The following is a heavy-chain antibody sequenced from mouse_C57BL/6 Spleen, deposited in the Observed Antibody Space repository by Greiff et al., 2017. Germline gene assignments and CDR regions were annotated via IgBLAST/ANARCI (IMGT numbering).Heavy chain of an antibody. CDR1: GYAFTNYL. CDR3: ARRYSNLYAMDY. D-gene: IGHD2-5*01. J-gene: IGHJ4*01. CDR2: INPGSGGT. Sequence: QVQLKESGAELVRPGTSVKVSCKASGYAFTNYLIEWVKQRPGQGLEWIGVINPGSGGTNYNEKFKGKATLTADKSSSTAYMQLSSLTSEDSAVYFCARRYSNLYAMDYWGQGTSVTVSS. V-gene: IGHV1-54*01.